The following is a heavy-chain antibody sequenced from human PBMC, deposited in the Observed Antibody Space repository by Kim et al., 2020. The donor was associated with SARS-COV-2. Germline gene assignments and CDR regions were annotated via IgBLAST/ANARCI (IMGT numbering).Heavy chain of an antibody. J-gene: IGHJ4*02. CDR3: TRDLGGLRLFDY. D-gene: IGHD3-16*01. Sequence: EYAASVKGRFTISRDESKSIAYLQMNSLKTEDTAVYYCTRDLGGLRLFDYWGQGTLVTVSS. V-gene: IGHV3-49*02.